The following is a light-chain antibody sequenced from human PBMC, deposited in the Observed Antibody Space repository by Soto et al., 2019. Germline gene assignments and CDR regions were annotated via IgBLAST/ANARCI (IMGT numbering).Light chain of an antibody. V-gene: IGLV2-11*01. CDR1: SSDVGGYNY. Sequence: QSALTQPRSVSGSPGQSVTISCTGTSSDVGGYNYVSWYQHHPGRAPKLMISDVTKRPSGVPDRFSGSKSGNTASLTISGLQADDEADYYCCSHANNYFYVFGSGTKVTVL. CDR3: CSHANNYFYV. CDR2: DVT. J-gene: IGLJ1*01.